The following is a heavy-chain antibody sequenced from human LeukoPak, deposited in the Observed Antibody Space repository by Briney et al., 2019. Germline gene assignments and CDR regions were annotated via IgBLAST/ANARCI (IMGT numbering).Heavy chain of an antibody. CDR1: GYTFTIYD. Sequence: ASVRVSFKASGYTFTIYDINGVRQATGQGGEWMGWMNTNRGNTGYAQKFQGRVTITRKTDISTVYMEVSSLRSEDTAVYYCARGYVLRYFDWSRGPHWFDPWGQGTLVTVSS. J-gene: IGHJ5*02. CDR3: ARGYVLRYFDWSRGPHWFDP. D-gene: IGHD3-9*01. V-gene: IGHV1-8*01. CDR2: MNTNRGNT.